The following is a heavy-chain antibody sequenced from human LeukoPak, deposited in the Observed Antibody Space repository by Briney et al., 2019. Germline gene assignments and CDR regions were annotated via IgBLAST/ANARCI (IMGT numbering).Heavy chain of an antibody. D-gene: IGHD6-19*01. J-gene: IGHJ4*02. CDR1: GGSFSGYY. CDR2: INHSGST. CDR3: ARWEGSGWPSEGTESYYFDY. Sequence: SETLSLTCAVYGGSFSGYYWGWIRQPPGKGLEWIGEINHSGSTNYNPSLKSRVTISVDTSKNQFSLKLSSVTAADTAVYYCARWEGSGWPSEGTESYYFDYWGQGTLVTVSS. V-gene: IGHV4-34*01.